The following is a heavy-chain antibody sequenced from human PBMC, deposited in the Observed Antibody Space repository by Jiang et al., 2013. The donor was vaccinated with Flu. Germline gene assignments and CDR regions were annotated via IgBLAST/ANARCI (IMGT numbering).Heavy chain of an antibody. CDR1: GFSLSTNGVG. D-gene: IGHD2-15*01. J-gene: IGHJ5*02. CDR2: IYWDDDK. V-gene: IGHV2-5*02. CDR3: AFADPKGWSCSGGSCYPPGFDL. Sequence: KPTQTLTLTCSFSGFSLSTNGVGVGWIRQPPGKALEWLSLIYWDDDKRYSPSLKSRLTITKDTSKNQVVLTMSNMDPVDTATYYCAFADPKGWSCSGGSCYPPGFDLWGQGT.